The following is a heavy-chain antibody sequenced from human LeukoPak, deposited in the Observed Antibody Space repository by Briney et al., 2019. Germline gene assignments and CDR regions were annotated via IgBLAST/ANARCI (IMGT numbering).Heavy chain of an antibody. CDR1: GFIFRDYY. Sequence: GGSLRLSCAASGFIFRDYYMSWIRQAPGKGLEGVSFISSSGRTIYYADSVKGRFTISRHNAKNSLYLQMNSQRAEDTAVYYCARDLRSDYVWWDWGQGTMVTVSS. V-gene: IGHV3-11*01. CDR3: ARDLRSDYVWWD. J-gene: IGHJ3*01. CDR2: ISSSGRTI. D-gene: IGHD2-21*01.